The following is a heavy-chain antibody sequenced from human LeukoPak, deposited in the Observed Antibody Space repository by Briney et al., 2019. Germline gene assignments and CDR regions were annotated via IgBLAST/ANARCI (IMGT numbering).Heavy chain of an antibody. CDR1: GFTVSSNY. D-gene: IGHD1-1*01. CDR3: ARGSPYKRKAFDI. CDR2: MYSGGNT. J-gene: IGHJ3*02. V-gene: IGHV3-53*01. Sequence: QPGGSLRLSCAASGFTVSSNYMSWVRQAPGKGLEWVSVMYSGGNTYYAGSVKDRFTISRHNSKNTLYLQMNSLRAEDTAVYYCARGSPYKRKAFDIWGQGTMVTVSS.